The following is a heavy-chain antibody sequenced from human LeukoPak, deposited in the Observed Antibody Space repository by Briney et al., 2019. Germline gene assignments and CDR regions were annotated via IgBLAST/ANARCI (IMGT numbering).Heavy chain of an antibody. CDR2: INPNSGGT. CDR3: AREGQTKGAFDS. J-gene: IGHJ3*02. CDR1: GYTFTGYY. V-gene: IGHV1-2*02. Sequence: GASVKVSCKASGYTFTGYYMHWVRQAPGQGLEWRGWINPNSGGTNYAQKFQARVTMTTDTSISTAYVELSRLSSDDTAVYYGAREGQTKGAFDSWGQGTMVSVCS.